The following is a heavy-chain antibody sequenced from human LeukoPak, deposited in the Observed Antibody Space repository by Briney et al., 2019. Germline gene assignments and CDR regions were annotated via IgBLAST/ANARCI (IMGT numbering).Heavy chain of an antibody. J-gene: IGHJ3*02. Sequence: GGSLRLSCAASGFTVSSNYMSWVRQAPGKGLEWVSVIYSGGSTYYADSVKGRFTISRENSKTTLYLQMNRLRAEDTAVYYCASLMGATRKYAFDIWGQGTMVTVSS. CDR2: IYSGGST. D-gene: IGHD1-26*01. V-gene: IGHV3-66*01. CDR1: GFTVSSNY. CDR3: ASLMGATRKYAFDI.